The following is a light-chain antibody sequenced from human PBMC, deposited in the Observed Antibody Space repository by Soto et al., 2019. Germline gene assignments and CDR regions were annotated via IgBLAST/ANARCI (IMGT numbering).Light chain of an antibody. J-gene: IGLJ1*01. CDR1: RSEVGGFNF. CDR2: AVS. V-gene: IGLV2-14*01. Sequence: QSALTQPASVSGSPGQSITISCTGTRSEVGGFNFVSWYQQYPGKAPKVMIYAVSDRPSGVSNRFSGSKSGNTDSLTISGLQAEDEADYYCSSYTSSSTYVFGTGAKLTGL. CDR3: SSYTSSSTYV.